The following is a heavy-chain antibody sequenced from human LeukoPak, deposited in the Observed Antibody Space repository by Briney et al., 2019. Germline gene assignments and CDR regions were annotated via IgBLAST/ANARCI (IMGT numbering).Heavy chain of an antibody. Sequence: GASVKVSCKASGYTFTSYGISWVRQAPGQGLEWMGWISAYNGNTNYAQKLQGRVTMTTDTSTSTAYMELRSLRSDDTAVYYCAREQLRYFDGCIDYWGQGTLVTASS. D-gene: IGHD3-9*01. CDR1: GYTFTSYG. V-gene: IGHV1-18*01. CDR3: AREQLRYFDGCIDY. J-gene: IGHJ4*02. CDR2: ISAYNGNT.